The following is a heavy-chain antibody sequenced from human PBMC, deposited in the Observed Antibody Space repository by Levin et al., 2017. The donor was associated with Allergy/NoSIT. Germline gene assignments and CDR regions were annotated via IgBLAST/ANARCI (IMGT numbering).Heavy chain of an antibody. CDR1: GFTFSDYY. CDR3: ARGRTYYDILTGDRGPYYFDY. CDR2: ISSSSSYT. D-gene: IGHD3-9*01. V-gene: IGHV3-11*05. Sequence: GGSLRLSCAASGFTFSDYYMSWIRQAPGKGLEWVSYISSSSSYTNYADSVKGRFTISRDNAKNSLYLQMNSLRAEDTAVYYCARGRTYYDILTGDRGPYYFDYWGQGTLVTVSS. J-gene: IGHJ4*02.